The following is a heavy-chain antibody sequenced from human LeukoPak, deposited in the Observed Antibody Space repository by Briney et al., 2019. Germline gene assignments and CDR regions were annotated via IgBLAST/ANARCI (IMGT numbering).Heavy chain of an antibody. D-gene: IGHD6-19*01. V-gene: IGHV1-8*01. J-gene: IGHJ4*02. Sequence: SVKVSCKASGYTFTSYDINWVRQATGQGLEWMGWMNPNSGNTGYAQKFQGRVTMTTDTSTSTAYMELRSLRSDDTAVYYCARREQWLVGDDYWGQGTLVTVSS. CDR1: GYTFTSYD. CDR3: ARREQWLVGDDY. CDR2: MNPNSGNT.